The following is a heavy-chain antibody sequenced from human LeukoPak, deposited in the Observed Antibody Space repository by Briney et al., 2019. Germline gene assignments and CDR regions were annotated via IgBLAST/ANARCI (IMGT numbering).Heavy chain of an antibody. V-gene: IGHV3-48*01. Sequence: GGSLRLSCAASGFTFSSYSMNWVRQAPGKGLEWVSYISSSSSTIYYADSVKGRFTISRDNAKNSLYLQMNSLRAEDTAVYYCAKEGRIVVVPAARGTYYFDYWGQGTLVTVSS. CDR3: AKEGRIVVVPAARGTYYFDY. J-gene: IGHJ4*02. CDR2: ISSSSSTI. CDR1: GFTFSSYS. D-gene: IGHD2-2*01.